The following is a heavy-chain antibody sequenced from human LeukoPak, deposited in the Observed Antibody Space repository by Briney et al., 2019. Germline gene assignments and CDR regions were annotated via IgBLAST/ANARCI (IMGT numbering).Heavy chain of an antibody. D-gene: IGHD3-10*01. Sequence: GGSLRLSCAASGFTFSSYAMSWVRQAPGKGLEWVSAIGRNGGDTSYADSVKGRFTISRDNSKNTLYLQMNSLRAEDTAVYYCAKDWRYYYGSGSYFQCWGQGTLVTVSS. CDR3: AKDWRYYYGSGSYFQC. V-gene: IGHV3-23*01. CDR2: IGRNGGDT. CDR1: GFTFSSYA. J-gene: IGHJ4*02.